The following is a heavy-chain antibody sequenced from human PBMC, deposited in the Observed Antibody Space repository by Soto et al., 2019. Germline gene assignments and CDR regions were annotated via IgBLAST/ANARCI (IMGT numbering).Heavy chain of an antibody. Sequence: GGSLRLSCAASGFTFSGSAMHWVRQASGKGLEWVGRIRSKANSYATAYAASEKGRFTISRDDSKNTAYLQMYSLKTEDSAVFYCTSAYNWNEGDAFDIWGQGTMVTVSS. D-gene: IGHD1-20*01. J-gene: IGHJ3*02. CDR1: GFTFSGSA. V-gene: IGHV3-73*01. CDR2: IRSKANSYAT. CDR3: TSAYNWNEGDAFDI.